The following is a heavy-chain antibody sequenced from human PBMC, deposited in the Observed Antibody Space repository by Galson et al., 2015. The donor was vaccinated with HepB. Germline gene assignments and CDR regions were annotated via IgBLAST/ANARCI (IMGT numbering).Heavy chain of an antibody. D-gene: IGHD1-14*01. CDR3: AQYNYWRFDY. CDR1: GFTFSAYW. V-gene: IGHV3-7*01. J-gene: IGHJ4*02. CDR2: INHDGSER. Sequence: SLRLSCAASGFTFSAYWMTWVRQAPGKGLEWVANINHDGSERYYVDSVKGRFTISRDNARNSVYLQMDNLRVEDMAVYFCAQYNYWRFDYWGQGSLVTVSS.